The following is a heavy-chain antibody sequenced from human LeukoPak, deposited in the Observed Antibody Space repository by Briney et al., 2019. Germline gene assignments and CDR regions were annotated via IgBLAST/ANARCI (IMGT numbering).Heavy chain of an antibody. CDR2: ISYDGSNK. Sequence: GRSLRLSCAASGSTFSSYAMHWVRQAPGKGLEWVAVISYDGSNKYYADSVKGRFTISRDNSKNTLYLQMNSLRAEDTAVYYCARAFYYYDSSGYCGYWGQGTLVTVSS. J-gene: IGHJ4*02. D-gene: IGHD3-22*01. V-gene: IGHV3-30-3*01. CDR1: GSTFSSYA. CDR3: ARAFYYYDSSGYCGY.